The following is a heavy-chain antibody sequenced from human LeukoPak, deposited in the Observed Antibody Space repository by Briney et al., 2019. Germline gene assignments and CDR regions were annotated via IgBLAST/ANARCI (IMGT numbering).Heavy chain of an antibody. CDR1: GYSFTSYY. CDR2: INPSGGTT. D-gene: IGHD5-12*01. CDR3: ARTYIVATSNFDY. V-gene: IGHV1-46*01. J-gene: IGHJ4*02. Sequence: ASVKVSCKAFGYSFTSYYIHWVRQAPGQGLEWMGIINPSGGTTTYAQKFQGRFTMTRGTSTSTVYMELSSLRSEDTAVYYCARTYIVATSNFDYWGQGTLVTVSS.